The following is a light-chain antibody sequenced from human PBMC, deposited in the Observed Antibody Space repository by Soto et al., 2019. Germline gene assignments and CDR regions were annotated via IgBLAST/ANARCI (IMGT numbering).Light chain of an antibody. J-gene: IGLJ1*01. V-gene: IGLV1-44*01. CDR3: SAWDDSLNAYV. Sequence: QSVLTQPPSASGTPGQRVTISCSGSSSNIGSNAVNWYQQLPGTAPKLLISSNDQRPSGVPDRFSGSKSGTSASLAISGLQSEDEADYYCSAWDDSLNAYVFGTGTKVTVL. CDR2: SND. CDR1: SSNIGSNA.